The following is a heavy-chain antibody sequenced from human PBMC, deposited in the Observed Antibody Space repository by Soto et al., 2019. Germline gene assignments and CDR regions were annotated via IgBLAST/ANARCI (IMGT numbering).Heavy chain of an antibody. CDR2: IYHSGST. Sequence: PSETLSLTCAVSGGSISSGGYSWSWIRQPPGKGLEWIGYIYHSGSTYYNPSLKSRVTISVDRSKNQFSLKLCSVTAADTAVYYCASQGYWGQGTLVTVPQ. CDR1: GGSISSGGYS. CDR3: ASQGY. V-gene: IGHV4-30-2*01. J-gene: IGHJ4*02.